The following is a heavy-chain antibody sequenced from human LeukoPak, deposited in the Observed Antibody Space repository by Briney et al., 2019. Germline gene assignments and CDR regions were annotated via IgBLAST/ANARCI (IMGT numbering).Heavy chain of an antibody. CDR2: INPNSGGT. D-gene: IGHD2-2*01. Sequence: GASVKLSCKASGYTFSGYYMHWVRQAPGQGLEWMGWINPNSGGTNYAQKFQGRVIMTRDTSISTAYMELSRLRSDDTAVYYCARCSTSPNNLDYWGQGTLVTVSS. J-gene: IGHJ4*02. CDR1: GYTFSGYY. V-gene: IGHV1-2*02. CDR3: ARCSTSPNNLDY.